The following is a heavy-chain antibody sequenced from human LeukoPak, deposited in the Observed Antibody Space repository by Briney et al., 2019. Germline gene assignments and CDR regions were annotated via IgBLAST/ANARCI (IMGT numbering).Heavy chain of an antibody. J-gene: IGHJ4*02. Sequence: SVKVSCKASGGTFSSYAISWVRQAPGQGLEWMGRIIPILGIANYAQKFQGRVTITADKSTSTAYMELSSLRSEDTAVYYCARGPIHQQRLPLGWGQGTLVTVSS. D-gene: IGHD6-13*01. CDR1: GGTFSSYA. V-gene: IGHV1-69*04. CDR2: IIPILGIA. CDR3: ARGPIHQQRLPLG.